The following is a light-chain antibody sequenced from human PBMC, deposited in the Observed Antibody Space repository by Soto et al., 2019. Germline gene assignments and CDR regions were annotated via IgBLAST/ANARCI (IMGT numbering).Light chain of an antibody. CDR2: DVS. J-gene: IGLJ1*01. CDR3: GSYTTSSNYV. Sequence: QSVLTKPASVSGSPGQSITISCTGTISDVGSYNYVSWYQHYPGKAPKLMIYDVSTRPSGVSDRFSGSKSGNTASLTISGLRAEDEADYYCGSYTTSSNYVFGTATKLTVL. V-gene: IGLV2-14*03. CDR1: ISDVGSYNY.